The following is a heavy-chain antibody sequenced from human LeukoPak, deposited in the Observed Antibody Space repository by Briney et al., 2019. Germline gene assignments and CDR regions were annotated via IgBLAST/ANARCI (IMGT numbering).Heavy chain of an antibody. CDR2: ISPYSGDT. D-gene: IGHD3-22*01. Sequence: ASVKVSCKASGYTFTSYGISWVRQAPGQGLEWMGWISPYSGDTNFAQKLQGRVTMTTDTSTSTAYIELSSLRSDDTAVYYRARDRDYYDSSGNAAFDIWGQGTMVTVSS. J-gene: IGHJ3*02. CDR3: ARDRDYYDSSGNAAFDI. V-gene: IGHV1-18*01. CDR1: GYTFTSYG.